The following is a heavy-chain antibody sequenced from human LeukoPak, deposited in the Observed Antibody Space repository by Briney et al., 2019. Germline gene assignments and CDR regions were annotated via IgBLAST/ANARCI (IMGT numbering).Heavy chain of an antibody. CDR1: GGSISRSVYY. D-gene: IGHD6-6*01. CDR2: VYYSVST. Sequence: SETLSLTCTVSGGSISRSVYYWSWIRQHPGKGLEWIGYVYYSVSTYYNPSLKSRVTISVDTSKNQFSLKLSSVTAADTAVYYCARDLRSSSSSGINYYGMDVWGQGTTVTVSS. CDR3: ARDLRSSSSSGINYYGMDV. J-gene: IGHJ6*02. V-gene: IGHV4-31*03.